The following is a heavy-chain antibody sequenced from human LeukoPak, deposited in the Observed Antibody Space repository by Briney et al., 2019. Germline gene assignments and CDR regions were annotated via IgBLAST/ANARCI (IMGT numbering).Heavy chain of an antibody. Sequence: PGGSLRLSCAAYGFIFSGAWMNWVRQAPGKGLEWVSYISSSGSTIYYADSVKGRFTISRDNAKNSLYLQMNSLRAEDTAVYYCARGPATVGLDYWGQGTLVTVSS. CDR3: ARGPATVGLDY. CDR1: GFIFSGAW. J-gene: IGHJ4*02. V-gene: IGHV3-11*01. CDR2: ISSSGSTI. D-gene: IGHD4-23*01.